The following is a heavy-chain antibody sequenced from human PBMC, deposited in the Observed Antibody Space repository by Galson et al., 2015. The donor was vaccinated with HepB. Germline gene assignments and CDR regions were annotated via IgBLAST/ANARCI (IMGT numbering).Heavy chain of an antibody. Sequence: ETLSLTCAVSGGSISSSNWWSWVRPPPGKGLEWIGELYHSGSTNYNPSLKSRVTISVDRSKNQFSLKLSPVTAADTAVYYCARGCSSGWYSLGYWGQGTLVTVSS. V-gene: IGHV4-4*02. D-gene: IGHD6-19*01. CDR1: GGSISSSNW. J-gene: IGHJ4*02. CDR2: LYHSGST. CDR3: ARGCSSGWYSLGY.